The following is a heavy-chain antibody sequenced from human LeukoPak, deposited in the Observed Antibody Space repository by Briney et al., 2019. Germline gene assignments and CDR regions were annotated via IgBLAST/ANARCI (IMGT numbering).Heavy chain of an antibody. CDR2: LTGSGATT. D-gene: IGHD5/OR15-5a*01. Sequence: PGGSLTLSCAASGFTFSSYAMSWVRQATGKGLEWVSALTGSGATTNYADSVKGRFTISRDNSNNTLFLQMNSLREEDTAVYYCAKEYIVSTMGNFDYWGQGTMVTVSS. CDR1: GFTFSSYA. V-gene: IGHV3-23*01. J-gene: IGHJ4*02. CDR3: AKEYIVSTMGNFDY.